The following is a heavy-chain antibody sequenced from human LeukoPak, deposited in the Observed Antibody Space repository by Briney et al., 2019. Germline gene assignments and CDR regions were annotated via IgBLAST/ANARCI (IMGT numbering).Heavy chain of an antibody. J-gene: IGHJ5*02. CDR2: IYYSGST. CDR1: GGSISDYQ. CDR3: ARDREQDNWFDP. V-gene: IGHV4-31*03. D-gene: IGHD6-13*01. Sequence: SETLSLTCTISGGSISDYQWTWIRQHPGKGLEWIGYIYYSGSTYYNPSLKSRVTISVDTSKNQFSLKVSSVTAADTAVYYCARDREQDNWFDPWGQGTLVTVSS.